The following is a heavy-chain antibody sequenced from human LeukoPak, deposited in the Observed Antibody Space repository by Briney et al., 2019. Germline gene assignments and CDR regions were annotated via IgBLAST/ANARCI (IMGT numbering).Heavy chain of an antibody. CDR3: GRDRHLALAY. Sequence: PGRSLRLSCAASGFTFSSYGMHWVRQAPGKGLEWVAVISYDGSNKYYADSVKGRFTISRDNSKNTLYLQMDTLRAEDTAVYYCGRDRHLALAYWGQGTLVTVSS. J-gene: IGHJ4*02. CDR2: ISYDGSNK. CDR1: GFTFSSYG. V-gene: IGHV3-30*03.